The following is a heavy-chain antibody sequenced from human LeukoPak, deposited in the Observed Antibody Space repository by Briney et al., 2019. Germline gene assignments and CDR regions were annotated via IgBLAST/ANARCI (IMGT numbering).Heavy chain of an antibody. CDR2: ISYDGSNK. V-gene: IGHV3-30*18. Sequence: GGSLRLSCAASGFTFSSYGMHWVRQAPGKGLEWVAVISYDGSNKYYADSVKGRFTISRDNSKNTLYLQMNSLRAEDTAVYYCAKSGDYEYAFDIWGQGTMVTVSS. CDR3: AKSGDYEYAFDI. CDR1: GFTFSSYG. D-gene: IGHD4-17*01. J-gene: IGHJ3*02.